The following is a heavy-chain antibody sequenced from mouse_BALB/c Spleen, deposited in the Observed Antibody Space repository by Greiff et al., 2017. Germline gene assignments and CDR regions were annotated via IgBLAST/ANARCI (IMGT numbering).Heavy chain of an antibody. J-gene: IGHJ4*01. Sequence: VHLVESGPELVKPGASVKISCKASGYTFTDYYINWVKQKPGQGLEWIGWIYPGSGNTKYNEKFKGKATLTVDTSSSTAYMQLSSLTSEDTAVYFCARSNYGNYRYAMDYWGQGTSVTVSS. CDR2: IYPGSGNT. CDR3: ARSNYGNYRYAMDY. D-gene: IGHD2-1*01. CDR1: GYTFTDYY. V-gene: IGHV1-84*02.